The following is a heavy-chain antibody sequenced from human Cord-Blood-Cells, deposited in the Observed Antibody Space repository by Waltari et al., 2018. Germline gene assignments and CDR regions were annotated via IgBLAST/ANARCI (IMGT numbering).Heavy chain of an antibody. Sequence: QVQLVESGGGVVQPGRSLRLSCAASGFTFSSYGMHWVRQAPGKGLEWVAVISYDGSNKYYADSVKGRFTISRDNSKNTLYLQMNSLRAEDTAVYYCAKDWSDIVVVPAANYYYYMDVWGKGTTVTVSS. J-gene: IGHJ6*03. V-gene: IGHV3-30*18. CDR3: AKDWSDIVVVPAANYYYYMDV. CDR1: GFTFSSYG. CDR2: ISYDGSNK. D-gene: IGHD2-2*01.